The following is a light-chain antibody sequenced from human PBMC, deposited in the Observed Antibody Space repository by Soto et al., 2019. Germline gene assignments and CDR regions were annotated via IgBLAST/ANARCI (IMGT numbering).Light chain of an antibody. CDR2: GAS. CDR3: QQYNNWPWT. J-gene: IGKJ1*01. CDR1: QSVSSN. V-gene: IGKV3-15*01. Sequence: EIVMTQSPATLSVSPWERAALSCRASQSVSSNLAWYQQKPGQAPRLLIYGASTRATGIPARFSGSGSGTEFTLTISSLQSEDFAVYYCQQYNNWPWTVGQGSKVAIK.